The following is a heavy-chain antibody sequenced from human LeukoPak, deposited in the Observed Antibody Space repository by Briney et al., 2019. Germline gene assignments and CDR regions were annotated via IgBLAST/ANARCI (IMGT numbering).Heavy chain of an antibody. D-gene: IGHD6-6*01. CDR2: ITWSGGDT. V-gene: IGHV3-23*01. CDR3: AKAGGAYSSTYYFHY. Sequence: GGSLRLSCAASGFSFSTDAMTWVRQAPGKGVQWLSTITWSGGDTYYEDSVKGRFTISRENSKNMMYLQMNSLRAEDTAVYYCAKAGGAYSSTYYFHYWGQGTLVTVSS. J-gene: IGHJ4*02. CDR1: GFSFSTDA.